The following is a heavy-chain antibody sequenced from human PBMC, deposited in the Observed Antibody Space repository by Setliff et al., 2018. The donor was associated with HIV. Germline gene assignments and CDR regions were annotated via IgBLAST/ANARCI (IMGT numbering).Heavy chain of an antibody. CDR3: ARDKGIREAASLDY. D-gene: IGHD6-13*01. J-gene: IGHJ4*02. CDR2: ITPLVGIT. Sequence: SVKVSCKASGGTFSDFRITWVRQAPGQGLEWMGEITPLVGITNYAQKFQGRVTISADESTATAYIELSSLTSQDTAVYYCARDKGIREAASLDYWGQGSLVTVPQ. CDR1: GGTFSDFR. V-gene: IGHV1-69*10.